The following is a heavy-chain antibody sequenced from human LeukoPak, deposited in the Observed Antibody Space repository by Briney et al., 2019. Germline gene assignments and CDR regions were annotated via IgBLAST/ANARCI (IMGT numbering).Heavy chain of an antibody. CDR2: ISSSSTYI. Sequence: GGSLRLSCAASGFTFSSYSMNWVRQAPGKGLEWVSSISSSSTYIYYADSVKGRFTISRDNAKNSLYLQMSSLRAEDTAVYYCARDNGGYYDSSRSQGYWGQGTLVTVSS. J-gene: IGHJ4*02. CDR3: ARDNGGYYDSSRSQGY. CDR1: GFTFSSYS. V-gene: IGHV3-21*01. D-gene: IGHD3-3*01.